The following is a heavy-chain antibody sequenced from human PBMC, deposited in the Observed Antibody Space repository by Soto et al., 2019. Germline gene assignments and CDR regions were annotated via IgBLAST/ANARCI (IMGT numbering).Heavy chain of an antibody. D-gene: IGHD1-1*01. CDR2: IYYSGST. CDR1: GGSISSGGYY. V-gene: IGHV4-31*03. J-gene: IGHJ5*02. CDR3: ASLKTGTNNNWFDP. Sequence: SETLSLTCTVSGGSISSGGYYWSWIRQHPGKGLEWIGYIYYSGSTYYNPSLKSRVTISVDTSKNQFSLKLSSVTAADTAVYYCASLKTGTNNNWFDPWGQGTLVTVSS.